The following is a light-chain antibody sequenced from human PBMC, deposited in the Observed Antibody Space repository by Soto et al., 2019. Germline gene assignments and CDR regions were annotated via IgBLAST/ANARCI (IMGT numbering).Light chain of an antibody. CDR1: QSVGSY. Sequence: EIVLTQSPATLSLSPGERGTLSCRASQSVGSYLAWYQQRPGQTPRLLIYDASNRATDIPARFSGSGSGTDFTLTISSLEPEDFAVYSCPQRYNWPLTFGPGTKVDIK. CDR3: PQRYNWPLT. J-gene: IGKJ3*01. CDR2: DAS. V-gene: IGKV3-11*01.